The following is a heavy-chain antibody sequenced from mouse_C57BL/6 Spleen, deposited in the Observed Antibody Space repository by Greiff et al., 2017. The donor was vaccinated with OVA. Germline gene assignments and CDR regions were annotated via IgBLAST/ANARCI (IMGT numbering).Heavy chain of an antibody. V-gene: IGHV3-6*01. J-gene: IGHJ2*01. CDR1: GYSITSGYY. CDR3: ARGSIYYGNYYFDY. D-gene: IGHD2-1*01. Sequence: ESGPGLVKPSQSLSLTCSVTGYSITSGYYWNWIRQFPGNKLEWMGYISYDGSNNYNPSLKNRISITRDTSKNPFFLKLNSVTTEDTATYYCARGSIYYGNYYFDYWGQGTTLTVSS. CDR2: ISYDGSN.